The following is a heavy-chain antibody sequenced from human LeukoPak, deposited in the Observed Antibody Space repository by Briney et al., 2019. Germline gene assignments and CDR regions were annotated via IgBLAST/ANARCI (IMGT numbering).Heavy chain of an antibody. Sequence: GASVKVSCKASGYTFTSYDINWVRQATGQGLEWMGWMNPNSGNTGSAQKFQGRVTITRNTSINTAYMELSSLRSEDTAVYYCARAVSPYGSGSYGFDYWGQGTLVTVSS. CDR1: GYTFTSYD. CDR3: ARAVSPYGSGSYGFDY. J-gene: IGHJ4*02. CDR2: MNPNSGNT. V-gene: IGHV1-8*01. D-gene: IGHD3-10*01.